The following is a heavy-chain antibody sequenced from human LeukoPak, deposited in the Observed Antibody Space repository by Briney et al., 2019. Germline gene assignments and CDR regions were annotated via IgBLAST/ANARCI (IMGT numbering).Heavy chain of an antibody. Sequence: SETLSLTCTVSSGSISTSNYYWGWVRQPPGKALEWIGNIFYSGSTCYSPSLKSRVTISLDTSRNQFSLKLSSMTAADTAVYFCARGPYSYDSSGAFDIWGQGTMVTVSS. V-gene: IGHV4-39*07. CDR3: ARGPYSYDSSGAFDI. CDR2: IFYSGST. D-gene: IGHD3-22*01. J-gene: IGHJ3*02. CDR1: SGSISTSNYY.